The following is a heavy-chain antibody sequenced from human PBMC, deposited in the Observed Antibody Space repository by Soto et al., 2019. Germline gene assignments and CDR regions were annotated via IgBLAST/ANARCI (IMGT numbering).Heavy chain of an antibody. V-gene: IGHV1-69*12. Sequence: QVQLVQSGAEVKKPGSSVKVSCKASGGTFSSYAISWVRQAPGQGLEWMGGIIPIFGTANYAQKFQVRVTLAADESTSTAYLDLSSLRSEDTAVYYCAIGGDYFLSRSCFDPWGQGTLVTVSS. CDR3: AIGGDYFLSRSCFDP. CDR1: GGTFSSYA. CDR2: IIPIFGTA. D-gene: IGHD4-17*01. J-gene: IGHJ5*02.